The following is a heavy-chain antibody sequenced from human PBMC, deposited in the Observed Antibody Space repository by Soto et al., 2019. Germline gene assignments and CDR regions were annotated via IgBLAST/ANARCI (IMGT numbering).Heavy chain of an antibody. V-gene: IGHV3-30*18. J-gene: IGHJ6*02. D-gene: IGHD2-2*01. Sequence: GGSLRLSCAASGFTFSSYGMHWVRQAPGKGLEWVAVISYDGSNKYYADSVKGRFTISRDNSKNTLYLQMNSLRAEDTAVYYCAKDVVPAAQRMYYYYYGMDVWGQGTTVTVSS. CDR3: AKDVVPAAQRMYYYYYGMDV. CDR2: ISYDGSNK. CDR1: GFTFSSYG.